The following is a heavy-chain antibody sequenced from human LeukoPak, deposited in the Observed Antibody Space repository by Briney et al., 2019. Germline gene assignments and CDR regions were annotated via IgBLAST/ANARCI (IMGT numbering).Heavy chain of an antibody. CDR1: GYSISSGYY. CDR3: ARLHPGIAVAGYPDY. D-gene: IGHD6-19*01. J-gene: IGHJ4*02. CDR2: IYHSGST. V-gene: IGHV4-38-2*01. Sequence: SETLSLTCAVSGYSISSGYYWGWSRQPPGKGLELIGSIYHSGSTYYNPYLKSRVTIPVDTSKHPVSLDLSTFTSADTAVYYCARLHPGIAVAGYPDYWGQGTLVTVSS.